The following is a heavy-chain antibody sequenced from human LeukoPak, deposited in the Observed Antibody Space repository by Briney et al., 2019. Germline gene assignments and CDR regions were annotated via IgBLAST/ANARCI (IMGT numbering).Heavy chain of an antibody. D-gene: IGHD3-22*01. Sequence: PSETLSLTCTVSGNSISSGDYYWSWIRQPAGKGLEWIGRIYTSGSTTYNPSLKSRVTISGDTSENQFSLRPSSVTVADTAVYYCARASYSYDISGWVPFDYWGQGTLVTVSS. CDR1: GNSISSGDYY. J-gene: IGHJ4*02. CDR3: ARASYSYDISGWVPFDY. V-gene: IGHV4-61*02. CDR2: IYTSGST.